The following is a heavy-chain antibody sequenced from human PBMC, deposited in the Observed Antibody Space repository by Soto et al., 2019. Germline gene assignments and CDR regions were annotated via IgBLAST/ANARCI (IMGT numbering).Heavy chain of an antibody. J-gene: IGHJ5*02. Sequence: SGPTLVNPTQTLTLTCTFSGFSLSTSGVGVGWIRQPPGKALEWLALIYWDDDKRYSPSLKSRLTITKDTSKNQVVLTMTNMDPVDTATYYCAHNAIDCSGGSCYVRDGSNWFDPWGQGTLVTVSS. D-gene: IGHD2-15*01. V-gene: IGHV2-5*02. CDR1: GFSLSTSGVG. CDR2: IYWDDDK. CDR3: AHNAIDCSGGSCYVRDGSNWFDP.